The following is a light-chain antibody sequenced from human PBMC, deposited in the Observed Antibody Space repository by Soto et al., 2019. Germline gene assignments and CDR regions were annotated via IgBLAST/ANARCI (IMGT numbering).Light chain of an antibody. CDR2: GAS. Sequence: IVLTQSPGTLSLSPGERTTLSCRASQSISRYLAWYQQKPGQAPRLLVYGASTRASGIPDRFSGSGSGTEFTLTISRLEPEDFAVYYCQQYGNAPFTFGPGTKVDIK. CDR1: QSISRY. V-gene: IGKV3-20*01. CDR3: QQYGNAPFT. J-gene: IGKJ3*01.